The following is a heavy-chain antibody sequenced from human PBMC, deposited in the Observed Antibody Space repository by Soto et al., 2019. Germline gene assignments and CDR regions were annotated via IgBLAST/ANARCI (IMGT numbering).Heavy chain of an antibody. Sequence: QVQLVESGGGLVKPGGSLRLSCAASGFTFSDYYMSWIRQAPGKGLEWVSYISSSSSYTNYADSVKGRFTISRDNAKNSXYXXMNSLRAEDTAVYYCASDFPEATVVTLHYYYGMDVWGQGTTVTVSS. J-gene: IGHJ6*02. V-gene: IGHV3-11*05. D-gene: IGHD4-17*01. CDR1: GFTFSDYY. CDR3: ASDFPEATVVTLHYYYGMDV. CDR2: ISSSSSYT.